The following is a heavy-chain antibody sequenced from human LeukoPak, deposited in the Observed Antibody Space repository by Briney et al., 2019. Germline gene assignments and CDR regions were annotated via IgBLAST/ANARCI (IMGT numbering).Heavy chain of an antibody. Sequence: GGSLRLSCTASGFTFNSDTMNWVRQAPGKGLEWVSSISSSSSYIYYVDSVKGRFTISRDNAKNSLYLQMNSLRDEDTAVYYCARTLWFGELEADFDYWGQGTLVTVSS. CDR1: GFTFNSDT. V-gene: IGHV3-21*01. J-gene: IGHJ4*02. CDR2: ISSSSSYI. D-gene: IGHD3-10*01. CDR3: ARTLWFGELEADFDY.